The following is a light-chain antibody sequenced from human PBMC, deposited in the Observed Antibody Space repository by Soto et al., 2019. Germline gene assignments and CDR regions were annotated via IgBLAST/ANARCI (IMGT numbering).Light chain of an antibody. CDR2: GAS. J-gene: IGKJ1*01. CDR1: QSVSDMY. V-gene: IGKV3-20*01. CDR3: QFGTMVWT. Sequence: EIVLTQSPGTLSLSPGERATLSCRASQSVSDMYLAWYQQKPGQAPRLLIYGASRRATGITDRFSGSGAGTDFTLTISRLEVEDFAVYYRQFGTMVWTFGQGTKVEI.